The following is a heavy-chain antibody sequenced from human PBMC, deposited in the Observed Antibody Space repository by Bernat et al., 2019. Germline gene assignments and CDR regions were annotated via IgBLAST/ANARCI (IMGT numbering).Heavy chain of an antibody. V-gene: IGHV3-53*04. Sequence: EVQLVESGGGLVKPGGSLRLSCAASGFTVSSNYMSWVRQAPGKGLEWVSVIYSGGNTYYADSVKGRFTISRDNSKNTLYLQMNSLRAEDTAVYYCARGDCSGGSCYSLYYWGQGTLVTVSS. J-gene: IGHJ4*02. D-gene: IGHD2-15*01. CDR3: ARGDCSGGSCYSLYY. CDR2: IYSGGNT. CDR1: GFTVSSNY.